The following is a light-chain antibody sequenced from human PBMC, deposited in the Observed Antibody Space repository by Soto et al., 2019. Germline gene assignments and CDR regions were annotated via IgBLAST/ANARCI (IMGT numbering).Light chain of an antibody. V-gene: IGLV1-40*01. CDR3: QSYDSSLSGSV. Sequence: QSALTQPPSVSGAPGQRVTISCTGSSSNIGAGYDVHWYQQLPGTAPKLLIYGNSNQPSGVPDRFSGSKSGTSASLAITGLQAEDEADYYCQSYDSSLSGSVFGGGTKLTVL. CDR1: SSNIGAGYD. CDR2: GNS. J-gene: IGLJ2*01.